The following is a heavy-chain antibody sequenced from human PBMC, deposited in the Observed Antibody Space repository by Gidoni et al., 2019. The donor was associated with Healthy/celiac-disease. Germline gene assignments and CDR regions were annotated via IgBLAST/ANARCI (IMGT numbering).Heavy chain of an antibody. Sequence: QVQLVESGGGVVQPGRSLRLSCAASGFTFSSYGMHWVRQAPGKGLAWVAVIWYDGSNKYYADSVKGRFTISRDNSKNTLYLQMNSLRAEDTAVYYCARGSVRGYCSGGSCYPLGYWGQGTLVTVSS. V-gene: IGHV3-33*01. CDR2: IWYDGSNK. CDR1: GFTFSSYG. J-gene: IGHJ4*02. D-gene: IGHD2-15*01. CDR3: ARGSVRGYCSGGSCYPLGY.